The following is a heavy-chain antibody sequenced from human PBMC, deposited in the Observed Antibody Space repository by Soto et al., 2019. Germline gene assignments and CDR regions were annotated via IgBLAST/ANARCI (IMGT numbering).Heavy chain of an antibody. CDR1: GXACSSYA. J-gene: IGHJ4*02. D-gene: IGHD4-17*01. CDR2: IIGSGGST. V-gene: IGHV3-23*01. Sequence: GSLRPSCAASGXACSSYAMSCVRQPPVKGLELVSAIIGSGGSTYYADSVKGRFTISIDNSNNTLDLQLNSMRAEDKAVYYCCSPRTTVTIFHYRGQGTLVTVSS. CDR3: CSPRTTVTIFHY.